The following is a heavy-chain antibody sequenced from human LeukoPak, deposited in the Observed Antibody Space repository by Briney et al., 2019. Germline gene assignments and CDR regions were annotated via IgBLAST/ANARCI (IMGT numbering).Heavy chain of an antibody. J-gene: IGHJ4*02. V-gene: IGHV5-51*01. D-gene: IGHD2-21*02. CDR2: IYPGDYET. CDR1: GYSFSNYW. CDR3: AIPPGYCGNDCSFDH. Sequence: LGESLKISCEGSGYSFSNYWIGWVRQMPGKGLEWMGNIYPGDYETRYSPSFQGLVTISVDKSISTAYLQWSSLKASDTAMYYCAIPPGYCGNDCSFDHWGQGTLVTVSS.